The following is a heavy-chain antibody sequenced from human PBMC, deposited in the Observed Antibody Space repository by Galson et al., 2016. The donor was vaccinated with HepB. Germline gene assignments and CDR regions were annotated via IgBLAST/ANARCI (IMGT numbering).Heavy chain of an antibody. J-gene: IGHJ4*02. D-gene: IGHD6-6*01. CDR1: GYTFTSYW. Sequence: QSGAEVKKSGESLKISCKGSGYTFTSYWIGWVRQMPGKGLEWMGIIYPGDSDTRYNPSFQGRVTISADKSVDTAYLQWSSLKASDTATYYCARRSDSSEVFNYWGQGTLVSVSS. V-gene: IGHV5-51*01. CDR2: IYPGDSDT. CDR3: ARRSDSSEVFNY.